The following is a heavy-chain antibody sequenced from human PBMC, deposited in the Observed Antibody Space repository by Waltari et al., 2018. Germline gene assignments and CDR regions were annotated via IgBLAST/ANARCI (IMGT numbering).Heavy chain of an antibody. D-gene: IGHD3-22*01. CDR1: GFTFDDYA. Sequence: EVQLVASGGGLVQPGRSLRLSCAASGFTFDDYAMHWVRQAPGKGLEWVSGISWNSGSIGYADSVKGRFTIARDNAKNSLYLQMNSLRAEDTALYYCAKGNYYDSSGFDYWGQGTLVTVSS. CDR3: AKGNYYDSSGFDY. V-gene: IGHV3-9*01. CDR2: ISWNSGSI. J-gene: IGHJ4*02.